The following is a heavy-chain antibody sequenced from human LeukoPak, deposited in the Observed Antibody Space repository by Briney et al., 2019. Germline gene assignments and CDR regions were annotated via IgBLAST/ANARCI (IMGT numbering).Heavy chain of an antibody. CDR3: VRGWAPRGEKSSFAS. V-gene: IGHV4-4*07. Sequence: SETLSLTCTVSGASINSDYWTWVRQVAGKGLEWIGRIFASGSTNYNPYLRCRITMSVDTSKNQFSLDLSSVTAADTGVYYCVRGWAPRGEKSSFASWGQGTLVTVSS. J-gene: IGHJ4*02. D-gene: IGHD3-10*01. CDR1: GASINSDY. CDR2: IFASGST.